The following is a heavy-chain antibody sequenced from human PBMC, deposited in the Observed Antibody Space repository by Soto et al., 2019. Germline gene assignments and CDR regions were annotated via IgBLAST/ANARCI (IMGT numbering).Heavy chain of an antibody. Sequence: LRLSCEASGFTFSNYAMSWVRQAPGKGPEWVSAISGGGGQTYYLESVKGRFTISRDNSKNTVSLLLNSLRADDTAVYYCAKEGSPPFFQHWGQGTLVTVSS. D-gene: IGHD3-10*01. CDR3: AKEGSPPFFQH. J-gene: IGHJ4*02. CDR2: ISGGGGQT. V-gene: IGHV3-23*01. CDR1: GFTFSNYA.